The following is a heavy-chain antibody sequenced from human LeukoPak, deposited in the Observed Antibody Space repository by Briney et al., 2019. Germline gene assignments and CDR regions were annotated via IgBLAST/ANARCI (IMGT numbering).Heavy chain of an antibody. D-gene: IGHD1-26*01. CDR3: ARDPYSGSYGDYYYYYMDV. Sequence: GGSLRLACAASGFTFSSYEMNWVRQAPGKGLEWVSYISSSGSSIYYADSVKGRFTISRDNAKSSLYLQMNSLRDEDTAVYYCARDPYSGSYGDYYYYYMDVWGKGTTVTISS. J-gene: IGHJ6*03. V-gene: IGHV3-48*03. CDR2: ISSSGSSI. CDR1: GFTFSSYE.